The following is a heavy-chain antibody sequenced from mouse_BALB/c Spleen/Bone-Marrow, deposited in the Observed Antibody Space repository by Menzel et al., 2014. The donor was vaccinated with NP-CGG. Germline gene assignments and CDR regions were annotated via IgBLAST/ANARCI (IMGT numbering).Heavy chain of an antibody. Sequence: VQLQQSGPELEKPGASVKISCKASGYSFTGYNINWVKQTNGKSLEWIGNIDPYYGGTDYNQKFKGKATLTVDRSSSTAYMQLKSLTSDDSAVYYRARVGDNRHYDVWGAGTTVTVSS. CDR2: IDPYYGGT. D-gene: IGHD3-3*01. CDR3: ARVGDNRHYDV. V-gene: IGHV1-39*01. CDR1: GYSFTGYN. J-gene: IGHJ1*01.